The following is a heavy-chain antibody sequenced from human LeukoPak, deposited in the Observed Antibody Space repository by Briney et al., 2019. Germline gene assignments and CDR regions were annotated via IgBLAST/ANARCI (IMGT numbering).Heavy chain of an antibody. CDR2: ISSSGSTI. CDR1: GFTFSSYE. J-gene: IGHJ4*02. Sequence: GGSLRLSCAASGFTFSSYEMNWVRQAPGKGLEWVSYISSSGSTIYYADSVKGRFTISRDSAKNSLYLQMNSLRAEDTAVYYCARDRAYSSSPYFDYWGQGTLVTVSS. V-gene: IGHV3-48*03. D-gene: IGHD6-6*01. CDR3: ARDRAYSSSPYFDY.